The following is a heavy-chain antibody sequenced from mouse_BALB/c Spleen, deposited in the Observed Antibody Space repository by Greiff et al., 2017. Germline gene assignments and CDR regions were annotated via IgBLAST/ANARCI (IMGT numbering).Heavy chain of an antibody. Sequence: EVKLMESGPGLVKPSQSLSLTCTVTGYSITSDYAWNWIRQFPGNKLEWMGYISYSGSTSYNPSLKSRISITRDTSKNQFFLQLNSVTTEDTATDYCAYYGNYFYAMDYWGQGTSVTVSS. CDR3: AYYGNYFYAMDY. CDR1: GYSITSDYA. CDR2: ISYSGST. V-gene: IGHV3-2*02. D-gene: IGHD2-1*01. J-gene: IGHJ4*01.